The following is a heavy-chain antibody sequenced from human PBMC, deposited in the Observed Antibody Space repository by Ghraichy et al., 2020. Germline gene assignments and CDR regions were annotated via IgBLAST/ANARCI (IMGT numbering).Heavy chain of an antibody. Sequence: SETLSLTCAVYGGSFSVYYWSWIRQPPGTGLEWIGEISHSGSTNYNASLKSRVTISVDTSKNQFSLKLSSVTAADMAVYYCAVTSYYDSSGYYRWGQGTLVTVSS. CDR2: ISHSGST. CDR3: AVTSYYDSSGYYR. V-gene: IGHV4-34*01. J-gene: IGHJ5*02. D-gene: IGHD3-22*01. CDR1: GGSFSVYY.